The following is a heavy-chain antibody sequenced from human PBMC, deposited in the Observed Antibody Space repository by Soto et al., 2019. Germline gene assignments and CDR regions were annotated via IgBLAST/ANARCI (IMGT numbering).Heavy chain of an antibody. Sequence: GGSLRLSCAASGFTFNDYYMSWIRQAPGKGLEWVSYISSSGTTIYYADSVKGRSTISRDNARNSLFLQMSSLRAEDTAVYYCAKGYVWGSYRPSMDVWGHGTTVTVSS. D-gene: IGHD3-16*02. J-gene: IGHJ6*02. V-gene: IGHV3-11*01. CDR1: GFTFNDYY. CDR3: AKGYVWGSYRPSMDV. CDR2: ISSSGTTI.